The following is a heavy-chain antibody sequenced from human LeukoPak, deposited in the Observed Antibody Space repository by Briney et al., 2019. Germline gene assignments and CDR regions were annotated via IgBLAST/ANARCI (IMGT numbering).Heavy chain of an antibody. CDR3: ARDGGPLVPYDY. Sequence: PGGSLRLSCATSGFTFDDYGMSWVRHVPGKGLEWVSGINWNGGSTGYADSVKGRFTISRDNAKNSLYLQMNSLRAEDTAVYYCARDGGPLVPYDYWGQGTLVTVSS. CDR1: GFTFDDYG. J-gene: IGHJ4*02. D-gene: IGHD6-6*01. CDR2: INWNGGST. V-gene: IGHV3-20*04.